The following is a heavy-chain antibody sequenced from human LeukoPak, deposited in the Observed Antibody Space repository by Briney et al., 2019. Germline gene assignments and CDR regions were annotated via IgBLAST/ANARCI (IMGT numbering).Heavy chain of an antibody. D-gene: IGHD3-10*01. CDR1: GFTFSSYA. Sequence: GGSLRLSCAASGFTFSSYAMSWVRQAPGKGLERVSAISGSGGSTYYADSVKGRFTISRDNSKNTLYLQMNSLRAEDTAVYYCAKALGPYYYGSGPYYYYGMDVWGQGTTVTVSS. CDR2: ISGSGGST. V-gene: IGHV3-23*01. J-gene: IGHJ6*02. CDR3: AKALGPYYYGSGPYYYYGMDV.